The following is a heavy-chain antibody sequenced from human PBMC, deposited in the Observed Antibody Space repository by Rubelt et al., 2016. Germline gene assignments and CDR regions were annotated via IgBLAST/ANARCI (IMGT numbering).Heavy chain of an antibody. CDR1: GYTFTSYG. D-gene: IGHD7-27*01. CDR3: ARYLGIEGDFDY. J-gene: IGHJ4*02. CDR2: ISAYNGNT. Sequence: QVQLVQSGAEVKKPGASVKVSCKASGYTFTSYGISWVRQAPGQGLEWMGWISAYNGNTNYAQKLHGRVTMTTDTSTRTAYMGLRSLRSDDTAVYYCARYLGIEGDFDYWGQGTLVTVSS. V-gene: IGHV1-18*01.